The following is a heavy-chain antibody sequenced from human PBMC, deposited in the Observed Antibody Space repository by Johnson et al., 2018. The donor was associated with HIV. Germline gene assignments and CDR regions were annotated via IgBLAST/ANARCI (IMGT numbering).Heavy chain of an antibody. D-gene: IGHD3-16*01. CDR3: ARGRHGGIQPSDAFDV. Sequence: QVQLVESGGGLVQPGGSLRLSCAVSGFTFSDHYMSWIRQTPGKGLQWVSYISGSGSIIYSTDSVQGRFTISRDNVKNSLYLQMDSLRPEDTAVYYCARGRHGGIQPSDAFDVWGQGTMVTVSS. CDR1: GFTFSDHY. J-gene: IGHJ3*01. CDR2: ISGSGSII. V-gene: IGHV3-11*04.